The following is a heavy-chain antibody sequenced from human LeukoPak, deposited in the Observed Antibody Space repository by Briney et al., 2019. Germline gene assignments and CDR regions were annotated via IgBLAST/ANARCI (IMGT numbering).Heavy chain of an antibody. J-gene: IGHJ4*02. Sequence: GGSLRLSCAASGFIFNTHAMSWVRRAPGKGLESVSAISRYGGSTWYGDSVEGRFTISRDNSKNTLYLLVNSVRAEDTATYYCAKDHSSCRGASCLLHQDWGQGTLVTVSS. CDR2: ISRYGGST. D-gene: IGHD2-15*01. CDR1: GFIFNTHA. V-gene: IGHV3-23*01. CDR3: AKDHSSCRGASCLLHQD.